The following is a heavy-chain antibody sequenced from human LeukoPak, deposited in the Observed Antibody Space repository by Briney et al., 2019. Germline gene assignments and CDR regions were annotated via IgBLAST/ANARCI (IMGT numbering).Heavy chain of an antibody. CDR2: INHSGST. J-gene: IGHJ3*02. CDR3: ARGRFFYYDSSGYYRHHAFDI. Sequence: SETLSLTCAVYGGSFSGYYWSWIRQPPGKGLEWIGEINHSGSTNYNPSLKSRVTISVDTSKNQFSPKLSSVTAADTAVYYCARGRFFYYDSSGYYRHHAFDIWGQGTMVTVSS. CDR1: GGSFSGYY. V-gene: IGHV4-34*01. D-gene: IGHD3-22*01.